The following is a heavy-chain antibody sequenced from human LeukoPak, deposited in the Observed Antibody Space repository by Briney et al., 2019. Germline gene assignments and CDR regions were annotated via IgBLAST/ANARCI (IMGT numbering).Heavy chain of an antibody. J-gene: IGHJ6*02. CDR3: ARARSGYHLRYGLDV. Sequence: ASVKVSCKASGNTFTSYSINWVRQATGQGLEWMGWMNPNSGNTGYAQKFQGRVTMARNTSISTAYMELSSLTLEDTAVYYCARARSGYHLRYGLDVWGQGTTVTVSS. D-gene: IGHD5-12*01. V-gene: IGHV1-8*01. CDR2: MNPNSGNT. CDR1: GNTFTSYS.